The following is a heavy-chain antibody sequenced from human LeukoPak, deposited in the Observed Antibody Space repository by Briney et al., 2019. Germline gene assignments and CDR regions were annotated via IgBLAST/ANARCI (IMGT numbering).Heavy chain of an antibody. V-gene: IGHV4-4*09. Sequence: SETLSLTCTVSGGSISSYYWSWIRQPPGKGLEWIGYIYTSGSTNYNPSLKSRVTISVDTSKDQFSLKLSPVTAADTAVYYCARGATPGPYYYMDVWGKGTTVTVSS. CDR1: GGSISSYY. CDR3: ARGATPGPYYYMDV. D-gene: IGHD1-1*01. J-gene: IGHJ6*03. CDR2: IYTSGST.